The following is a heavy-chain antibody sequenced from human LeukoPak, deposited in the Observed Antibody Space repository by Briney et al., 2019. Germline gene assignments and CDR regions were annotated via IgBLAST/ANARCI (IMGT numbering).Heavy chain of an antibody. J-gene: IGHJ4*02. CDR3: ARVMYFGSGYRFFDY. V-gene: IGHV3-7*01. CDR2: IKQDGSEK. CDR1: GFTFSSYW. D-gene: IGHD3-22*01. Sequence: GGSLRLSCAASGFTFSSYWMSWVRQAPGEGLEWVANIKQDGSEKYYVDSVKGRFTISRDNAKNSLYLQMNSLRAEDTAVYYGARVMYFGSGYRFFDYWGQGTLVTVSS.